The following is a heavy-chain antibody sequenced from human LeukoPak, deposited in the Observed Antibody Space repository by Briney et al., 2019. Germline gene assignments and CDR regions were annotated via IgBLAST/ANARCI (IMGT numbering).Heavy chain of an antibody. CDR3: ARVRFNSGYDY. V-gene: IGHV1-2*02. Sequence: ASVRVSCKASGSTLTGAYMHWVRQAPGQGLEWMGWINPNSGETKFAQKFQGRVTLTRDTSISTIYMDLGGLRSDDTAFYYCARVRFNSGYDYWGQGSLVTVSS. CDR1: GSTLTGAY. J-gene: IGHJ4*02. D-gene: IGHD3-9*01. CDR2: INPNSGET.